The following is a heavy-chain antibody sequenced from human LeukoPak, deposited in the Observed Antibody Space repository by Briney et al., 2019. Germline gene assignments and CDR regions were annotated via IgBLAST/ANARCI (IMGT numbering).Heavy chain of an antibody. CDR3: ARSRWLHLDAFDI. CDR1: GYTFTSYD. D-gene: IGHD5-24*01. V-gene: IGHV1-8*03. J-gene: IGHJ3*02. Sequence: GASVKVSCKASGYTFTSYDINWVRQATGQGLEWMGWMNPNSGNTGCAQKFQGRVTITRNTSISTAYMELSSLRSEDTAVYYCARSRWLHLDAFDIWGQGTMVTVSS. CDR2: MNPNSGNT.